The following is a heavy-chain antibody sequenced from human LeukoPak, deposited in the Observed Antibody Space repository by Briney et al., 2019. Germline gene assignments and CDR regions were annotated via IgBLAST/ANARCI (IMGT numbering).Heavy chain of an antibody. CDR1: GYTFTSYY. CDR3: ARAMGYSSSWYSYEFDY. Sequence: ASVKVSCKASGYTFTSYYMHWVRQAPGQGLEWMGIINPSGGSTSYAQKFQGRVTMTRDMSTSTVYMELSRLRSDDTAVYYCARAMGYSSSWYSYEFDYWGQGTLVTVSS. D-gene: IGHD6-13*01. V-gene: IGHV1-46*01. J-gene: IGHJ4*02. CDR2: INPSGGST.